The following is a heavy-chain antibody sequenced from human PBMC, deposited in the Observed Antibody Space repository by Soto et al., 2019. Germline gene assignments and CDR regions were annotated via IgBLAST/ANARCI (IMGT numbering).Heavy chain of an antibody. Sequence: QVQLVQSGAEVKQPGASVKVSCKASGYTFTKYGISWVRQAPGQGLEWMGWISAYNGNIKYAQKLQGRVTMTTDTPTSTAYMELMSLRSDDTAVYYCARDSPPVDYWGQGTLVTVSS. J-gene: IGHJ4*02. CDR3: ARDSPPVDY. CDR1: GYTFTKYG. V-gene: IGHV1-18*01. CDR2: ISAYNGNI.